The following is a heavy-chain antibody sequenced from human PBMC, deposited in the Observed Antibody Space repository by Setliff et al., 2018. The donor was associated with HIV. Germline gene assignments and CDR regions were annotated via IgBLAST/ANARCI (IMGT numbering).Heavy chain of an antibody. J-gene: IGHJ4*02. CDR2: INHGGST. V-gene: IGHV4-34*01. Sequence: SETLSLTCAVYGGSFSGYYWSWIRQSPGKGLEWIGQINHGGSTNYSPSLKSRVTMSIDTSKKQVSLNVRSVTAADTAVYYCARRGWDGYKSFEDWGQGTQVTVSS. CDR3: ARRGWDGYKSFED. CDR1: GGSFSGYY. D-gene: IGHD6-25*01.